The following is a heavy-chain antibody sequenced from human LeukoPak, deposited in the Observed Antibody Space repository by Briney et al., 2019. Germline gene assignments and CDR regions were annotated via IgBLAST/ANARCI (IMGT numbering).Heavy chain of an antibody. Sequence: PGGSLRLSCAASGFSFSSYWMHWVRQAPGKGLVWVARIKSDGSSTDYADYVKGRFTISRDNAKNTLYLQMNSLRAEDTAVYYCVLRPYYYDSSGYSHFDYWGQGTLVTVSS. V-gene: IGHV3-74*01. J-gene: IGHJ4*02. CDR3: VLRPYYYDSSGYSHFDY. D-gene: IGHD3-22*01. CDR1: GFSFSSYW. CDR2: IKSDGSST.